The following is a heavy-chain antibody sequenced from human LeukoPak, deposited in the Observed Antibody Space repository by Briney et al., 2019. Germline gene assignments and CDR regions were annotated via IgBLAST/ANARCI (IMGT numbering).Heavy chain of an antibody. D-gene: IGHD5-18*01. CDR1: GFIFSNYA. CDR2: ISDSGGST. Sequence: GGSLRLSCAASGFIFSNYAMSWVRQAPGKGLEWVSTISDSGGSTYYADSVEGRFTISRDNSKNTVYLQMNSLRAEDTAVYHCAKERGYSYGTFDYWGQGALVTVSS. CDR3: AKERGYSYGTFDY. J-gene: IGHJ4*02. V-gene: IGHV3-23*01.